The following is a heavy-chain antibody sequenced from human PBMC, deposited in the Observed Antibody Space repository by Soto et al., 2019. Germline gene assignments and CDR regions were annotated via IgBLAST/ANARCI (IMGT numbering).Heavy chain of an antibody. CDR2: LYYSGST. CDR1: GGSISSSDYD. V-gene: IGHV4-30-4*01. CDR3: ASSHLWCGGSPYYYGMEV. D-gene: IGHD3-10*01. Sequence: SETLSLTCTVSGGSISSSDYDGSLIRQPPGKGLEWTGYLYYSGSTHNSPSNNRRVDKSADTSKIQLSWKLSSVTAADSAVYYCASSHLWCGGSPYYYGMEVGGQGAT. J-gene: IGHJ6*01.